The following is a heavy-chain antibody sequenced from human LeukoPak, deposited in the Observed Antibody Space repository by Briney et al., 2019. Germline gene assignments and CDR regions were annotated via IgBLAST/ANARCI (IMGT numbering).Heavy chain of an antibody. CDR3: AKDRGDFPPYFDS. CDR1: GFTFNAYA. CDR2: IRKDDYDE. V-gene: IGHV3-30*02. J-gene: IGHJ4*02. D-gene: IGHD2-21*02. Sequence: GGSLRLSCAASGFTFNAYAMHWVRQAPGKGLEWVSFIRKDDYDEKYANSVKGRFTISRDNSKNTVYLQLTSLRIEDTAVYYCAKDRGDFPPYFDSWGPGTLVTVSS.